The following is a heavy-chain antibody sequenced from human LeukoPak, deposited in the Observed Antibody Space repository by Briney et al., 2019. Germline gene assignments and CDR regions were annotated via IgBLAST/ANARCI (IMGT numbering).Heavy chain of an antibody. Sequence: SQTLSLTCSVSGASINSGGFSWTWIRQPPGRGLEWIGYIYNSGSTYYSPSLQSRVTISVDTSKNQFSLKLSSVTAADTAVYYCARGAYSSSWLRYHYYMDVWGKGTTVTVSS. D-gene: IGHD6-13*01. CDR2: IYNSGST. V-gene: IGHV4-31*03. CDR3: ARGAYSSSWLRYHYYMDV. J-gene: IGHJ6*03. CDR1: GASINSGGFS.